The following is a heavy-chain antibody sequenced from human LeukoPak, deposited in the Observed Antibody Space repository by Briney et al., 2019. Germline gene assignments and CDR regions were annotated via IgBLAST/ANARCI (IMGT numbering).Heavy chain of an antibody. D-gene: IGHD3-3*01. CDR1: EFTFNIYW. V-gene: IGHV3-7*01. J-gene: IGHJ4*02. CDR3: ARVRFLERSQYYFDY. Sequence: SGGSLRLSCAASEFTFNIYWMSWVRQAPGKGLERVANIKQDGSEKYYVVSVEGRFTISRDNAKNSLYLQMNSLRAEDTAMYYCARVRFLERSQYYFDYWGQGTLVTVSS. CDR2: IKQDGSEK.